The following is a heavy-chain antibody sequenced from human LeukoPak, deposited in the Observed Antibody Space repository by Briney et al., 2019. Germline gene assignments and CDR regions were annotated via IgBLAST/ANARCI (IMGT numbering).Heavy chain of an antibody. CDR1: GFTFTAYW. Sequence: PGGSLRLSCAASGFTFTAYWMSWVRQAPGKGLEWVANIKPDENEIYYVDSVKGRFTISRDNAKMSLYLQMTSLRAEDTAAYYCLRDMHVWGQGTTVTVSS. V-gene: IGHV3-7*01. J-gene: IGHJ6*02. CDR2: IKPDENEI. CDR3: LRDMHV.